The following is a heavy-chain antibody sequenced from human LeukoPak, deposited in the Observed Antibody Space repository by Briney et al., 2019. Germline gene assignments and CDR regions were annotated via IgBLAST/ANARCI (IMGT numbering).Heavy chain of an antibody. CDR1: GLTVNDNF. Sequence: GSLRLSCAASGLTVNDNFMSWLRQPPGKGLEWIGSIYYSGSTYYNPSLKSRVTISVDTSKNQFSLKLSFVTAADTAVYYCARLGDGDYFDYWGQGTLVTVSS. J-gene: IGHJ4*02. D-gene: IGHD4-17*01. CDR3: ARLGDGDYFDY. V-gene: IGHV4-39*01. CDR2: IYYSGST.